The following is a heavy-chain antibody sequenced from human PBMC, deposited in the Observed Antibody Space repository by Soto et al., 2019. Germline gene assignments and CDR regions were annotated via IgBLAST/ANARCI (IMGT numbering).Heavy chain of an antibody. J-gene: IGHJ5*02. CDR1: GGSFSGYY. V-gene: IGHV4-34*01. Sequence: SETLSLTCAVYGGSFSGYYWSWIRQPPGKGLEWIGEINHSGSTNYNPSLKSRVTISVDTSKNQFSLKLSSVTAADTAVYYCARARTAGYCSGGSCHNWFDPWGQGTLVTVSS. CDR3: ARARTAGYCSGGSCHNWFDP. CDR2: INHSGST. D-gene: IGHD2-15*01.